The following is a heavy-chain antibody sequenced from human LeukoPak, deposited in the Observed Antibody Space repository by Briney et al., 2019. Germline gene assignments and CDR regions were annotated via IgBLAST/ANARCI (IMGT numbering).Heavy chain of an antibody. V-gene: IGHV3-7*01. J-gene: IGHJ5*02. CDR1: GFTFSSYW. CDR3: ARDRRQGYCSSTSCINWFDP. CDR2: IKQDGSEK. D-gene: IGHD2-2*01. Sequence: GGSLRLSCAASGFTFSSYWMSWVRQAPGKGLEWVANIKQDGSEKYYVDSVKVRFTISRDNAKNSLYLQMNSLRAEDTAVYYCARDRRQGYCSSTSCINWFDPWGQGTLVTVSS.